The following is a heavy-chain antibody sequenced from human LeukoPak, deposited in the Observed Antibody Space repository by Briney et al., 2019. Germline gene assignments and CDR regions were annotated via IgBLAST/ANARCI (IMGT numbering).Heavy chain of an antibody. D-gene: IGHD4-17*01. CDR1: GFTFSSYG. J-gene: IGHJ6*03. V-gene: IGHV3-30*02. Sequence: GGSLRLSCAASGFTFSSYGMHWVRQAPGKGLEWVAFIRYDGSNKYYADSVKGRFTISRDNSKNTLYLQMNSLRAEDTAVYYCAKGGGSVTNNYYYYMDVWGKGTTVTISS. CDR3: AKGGGSVTNNYYYYMDV. CDR2: IRYDGSNK.